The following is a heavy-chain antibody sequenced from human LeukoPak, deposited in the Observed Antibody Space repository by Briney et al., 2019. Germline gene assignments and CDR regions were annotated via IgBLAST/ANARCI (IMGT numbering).Heavy chain of an antibody. Sequence: AGGSLRLSCLASGFTFNSYSMNWVRQAPGKGLEWVSYISASSSTTYNADSVKGRFTISRDNGKNSLYLQMNSLRDEDTAVYFCARDRWPDGRFLDSWGQGSLVTVSS. CDR1: GFTFNSYS. D-gene: IGHD5-24*01. CDR3: ARDRWPDGRFLDS. J-gene: IGHJ4*02. CDR2: ISASSSTT. V-gene: IGHV3-48*02.